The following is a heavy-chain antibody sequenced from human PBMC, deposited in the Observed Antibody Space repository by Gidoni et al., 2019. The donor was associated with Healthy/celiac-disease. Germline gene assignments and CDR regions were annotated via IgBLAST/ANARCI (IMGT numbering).Heavy chain of an antibody. Sequence: EVQLVESGGGLVKPGGSLRLSCAASGFTFSSYSMNWVRQAPGKGLEWVSSISSSSSYIYYADSVKGRFTISRDNAKNSLYLQMNSLRAEDTAVYYCAREYTPYYDFWSGPPKNGMDVWGQGTTVTVSS. CDR2: ISSSSSYI. V-gene: IGHV3-21*01. J-gene: IGHJ6*02. CDR1: GFTFSSYS. D-gene: IGHD3-3*01. CDR3: AREYTPYYDFWSGPPKNGMDV.